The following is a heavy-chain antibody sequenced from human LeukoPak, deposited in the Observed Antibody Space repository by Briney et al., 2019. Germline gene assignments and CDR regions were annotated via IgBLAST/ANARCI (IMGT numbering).Heavy chain of an antibody. V-gene: IGHV3-21*01. CDR3: ARDPTSDSITIFGVASNWFDP. Sequence: PGGSLRLSCAASGFTFSSYSMNWVRQAPGKGLEWVSSISSSSSYIYYADSVKGRFTISRDNAKNSLYLQMNSLRAEDTAVYYCARDPTSDSITIFGVASNWFDPWGQGTLVTVSS. D-gene: IGHD3-3*01. CDR2: ISSSSSYI. J-gene: IGHJ5*02. CDR1: GFTFSSYS.